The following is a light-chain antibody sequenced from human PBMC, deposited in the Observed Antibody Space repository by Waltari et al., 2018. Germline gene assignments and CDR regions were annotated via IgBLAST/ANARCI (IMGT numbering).Light chain of an antibody. CDR1: QSVRGY. J-gene: IGKJ4*01. CDR2: DAS. V-gene: IGKV3-11*01. Sequence: TPPCRASQSVRGYLAWYQQKPGQAPRLLIYDASNRATGVPARFSGSGSGTDFTLIISSLEPEDFAVYYCQQRSNWLTFGGGTKVEI. CDR3: QQRSNWLT.